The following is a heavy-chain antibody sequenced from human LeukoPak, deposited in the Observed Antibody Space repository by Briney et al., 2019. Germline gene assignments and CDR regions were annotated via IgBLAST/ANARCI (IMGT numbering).Heavy chain of an antibody. V-gene: IGHV4-34*01. CDR3: ARKQTGTMYDV. Sequence: SETLSLTCAVYGGSFNGYYWSWIRQPPGKGLEWIGTFSSGGSAYYNPSLTSRVSISKDTSDNQFSLRLYSVTAADTAVYYCARKQTGTMYDVWGQGTQVTVSS. CDR1: GGSFNGYY. J-gene: IGHJ4*02. D-gene: IGHD1-7*01. CDR2: FSSGGSA.